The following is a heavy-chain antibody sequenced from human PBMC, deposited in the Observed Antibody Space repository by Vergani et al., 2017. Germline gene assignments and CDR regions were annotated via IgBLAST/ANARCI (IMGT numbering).Heavy chain of an antibody. CDR2: IYTSGST. CDR1: GGSFSGYY. D-gene: IGHD3-3*01. V-gene: IGHV4-59*10. CDR3: AREGPYYDFWSGYSYYFDY. J-gene: IGHJ4*02. Sequence: QVQLQQWGAGLLKPSETLSLTCAVYGGSFSGYYWSWIRQPAGKGLEWIGRIYTSGSTNYNPSLKSRVTMSVDTSKNQFSLKLSSVTAADTAVYYCAREGPYYDFWSGYSYYFDYWGQGTLVTVSS.